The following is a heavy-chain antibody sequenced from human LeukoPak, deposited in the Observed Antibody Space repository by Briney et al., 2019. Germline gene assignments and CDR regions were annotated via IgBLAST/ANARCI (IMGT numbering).Heavy chain of an antibody. J-gene: IGHJ6*03. CDR2: ISGSGGST. D-gene: IGHD2-15*01. CDR3: AKALGVGYCSGGSCYGGYYYMDV. Sequence: GGSLRLSCAASGFTFSSYATSWVRQAPGKGLEWVSAISGSGGSTYYADSVKGRFTISRDNSKNTLYLQMNSLRAEDTAVYYCAKALGVGYCSGGSCYGGYYYMDVWGKGTTVTVSS. V-gene: IGHV3-23*01. CDR1: GFTFSSYA.